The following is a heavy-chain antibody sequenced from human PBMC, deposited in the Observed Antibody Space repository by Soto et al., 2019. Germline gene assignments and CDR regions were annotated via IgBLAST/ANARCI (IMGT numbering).Heavy chain of an antibody. CDR1: GFTFCSYA. J-gene: IGHJ4*02. V-gene: IGHV3-23*01. Sequence: AGGALRLSFAAPGFTFCSYALSWGRPAPGEGVEWVSAISGSGGSTYYADSVKGRFTISRDNSKNTLYLQMNSLRAEDTAVYYCAKDASTPVLRFLEWLFFHYWGQGTLVTVSS. D-gene: IGHD3-3*01. CDR2: ISGSGGST. CDR3: AKDASTPVLRFLEWLFFHY.